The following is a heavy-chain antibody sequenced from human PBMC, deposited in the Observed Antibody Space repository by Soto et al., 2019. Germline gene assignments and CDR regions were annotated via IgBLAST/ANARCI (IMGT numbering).Heavy chain of an antibody. J-gene: IGHJ5*02. CDR3: AREVFAAGTNWLDH. D-gene: IGHD6-13*01. Sequence: PSETLSLTCTVSGGSISSYYWSWIRQPPGKGLEWIGYIYYSGSTNYNPSLKSRVTISVDTSKNQFSLKLSSVTAADTAVYYCAREVFAAGTNWLDHWGQGNLVTVSS. V-gene: IGHV4-59*01. CDR2: IYYSGST. CDR1: GGSISSYY.